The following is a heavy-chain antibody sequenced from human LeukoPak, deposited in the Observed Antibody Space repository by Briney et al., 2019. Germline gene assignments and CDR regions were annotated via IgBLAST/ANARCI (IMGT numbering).Heavy chain of an antibody. V-gene: IGHV4-34*01. D-gene: IGHD2-15*01. CDR1: GGSFSGYY. Sequence: PSETLSLTCAVYGGSFSGYYWSWIRQPPGKGLEWIGEINHSGSTNYNPSLKSRVTISVDTSKNQFSLKLSSVTAADTAVYYCARDGDCSGGSCYYNWFDPWGQGTLVTVSS. CDR2: INHSGST. J-gene: IGHJ5*02. CDR3: ARDGDCSGGSCYYNWFDP.